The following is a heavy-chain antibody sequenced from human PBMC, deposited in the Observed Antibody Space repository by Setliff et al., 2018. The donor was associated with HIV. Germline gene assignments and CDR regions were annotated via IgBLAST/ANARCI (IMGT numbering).Heavy chain of an antibody. D-gene: IGHD3-22*01. CDR2: IIPIFNKV. V-gene: IGHV1-69*13. CDR3: ARDSVSGYYYADY. Sequence: GASVKVSCKASGGTFNNFAFSWVRQAPGQGLEWVGGIIPIFNKVNYAQKFQGRVTITADESTSTAYIELSSLRSEDTAVYYCARDSVSGYYYADYWGQGTLVTVSS. J-gene: IGHJ4*02. CDR1: GGTFNNFA.